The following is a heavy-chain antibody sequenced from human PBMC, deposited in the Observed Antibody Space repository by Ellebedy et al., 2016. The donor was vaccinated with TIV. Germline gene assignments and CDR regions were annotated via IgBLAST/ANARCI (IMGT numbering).Heavy chain of an antibody. Sequence: GESLKISCKGSGYSFTSYWIGWVRQMPGKGLEWMGIIYPGDSDIRYSPSFQGQVGISADKSISTAYLQWSSLKASDTAMYYCARLARGGRTTSAAYFDFWGQGTLVTVSS. J-gene: IGHJ4*02. CDR2: IYPGDSDI. D-gene: IGHD2-2*01. CDR1: GYSFTSYW. V-gene: IGHV5-51*01. CDR3: ARLARGGRTTSAAYFDF.